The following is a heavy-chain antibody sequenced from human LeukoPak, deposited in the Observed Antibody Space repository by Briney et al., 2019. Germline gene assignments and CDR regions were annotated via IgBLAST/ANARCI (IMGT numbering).Heavy chain of an antibody. V-gene: IGHV3-74*01. D-gene: IGHD6-19*01. CDR2: INGAGSST. CDR3: ERDLFFSDAGYSSGWRPEYFHH. Sequence: GGSLRLSCAASGFTFSSHWMHWVRQAPGKGLVWVSRINGAGSSTSYTDSVKGRFTVSRDNAKNTLNLQMNSLRAEDTAVYYCERDLFFSDAGYSSGWRPEYFHHWAEGPWSP. J-gene: IGHJ1*01. CDR1: GFTFSSHW.